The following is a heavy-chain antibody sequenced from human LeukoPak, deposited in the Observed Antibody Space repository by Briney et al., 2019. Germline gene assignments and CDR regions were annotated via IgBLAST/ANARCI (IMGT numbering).Heavy chain of an antibody. J-gene: IGHJ4*02. V-gene: IGHV1-2*02. CDR3: GTLLSNGPFDY. CDR2: IYPNSGAT. Sequence: ASEKVSYKASGYPFTAYYMHWVRQPPGQGHEWMGYIYPNSGATKYAQKFQGRVTMTRDTSISTAHMELSGLGSDDTAVYYCGTLLSNGPFDYWGQGSLVTVSS. CDR1: GYPFTAYY.